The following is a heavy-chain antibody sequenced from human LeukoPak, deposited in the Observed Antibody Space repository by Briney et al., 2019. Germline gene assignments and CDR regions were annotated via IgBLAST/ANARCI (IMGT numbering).Heavy chain of an antibody. CDR2: ISYDGSNK. D-gene: IGHD6-19*01. CDR3: ARSSSGWSFDY. V-gene: IGHV3-30*04. CDR1: GFTFSSYA. Sequence: GRSLRLSCAASGFTFSSYAMHWVRQAPRKGLERVAVISYDGSNKYYADSVKGRFTISRDNSKNTLYLQMNSLRAEDTAVYYCARSSSGWSFDYWGQGTLVTVSS. J-gene: IGHJ4*02.